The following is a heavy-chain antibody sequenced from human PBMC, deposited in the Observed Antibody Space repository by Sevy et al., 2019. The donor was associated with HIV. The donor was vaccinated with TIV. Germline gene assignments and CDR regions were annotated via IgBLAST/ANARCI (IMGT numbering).Heavy chain of an antibody. CDR1: GFTFSSYK. V-gene: IGHV3-21*01. Sequence: GGYLRLSCAASGFTFSSYKMIWVRQAPGKGLEWVSSISSSSTYISYADSVKGRFTISRDNAENSLFLQMNSPRAEDTAVYYCASLYNGFDYWGQGTLVTVSS. J-gene: IGHJ4*02. CDR2: ISSSSTYI. CDR3: ASLYNGFDY. D-gene: IGHD1-20*01.